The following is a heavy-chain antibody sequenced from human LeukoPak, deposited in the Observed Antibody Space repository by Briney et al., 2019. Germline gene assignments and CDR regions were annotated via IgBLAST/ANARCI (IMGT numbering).Heavy chain of an antibody. V-gene: IGHV3-30*02. CDR3: AEFTYDSSGYYSPDDAFDI. Sequence: QAGGSLRLSCAASGFTFSSYGMHWVRQAPGKGLEWVAFIRYDGSNKYYADSVKGRFTISRDNSKNTLYLQMNSLRAEDTAVYYCAEFTYDSSGYYSPDDAFDIWGQGTMVTVSS. CDR2: IRYDGSNK. CDR1: GFTFSSYG. D-gene: IGHD3-22*01. J-gene: IGHJ3*02.